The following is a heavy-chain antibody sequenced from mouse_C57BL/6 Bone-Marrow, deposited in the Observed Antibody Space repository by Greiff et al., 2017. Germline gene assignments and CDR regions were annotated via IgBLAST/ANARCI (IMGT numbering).Heavy chain of an antibody. D-gene: IGHD2-12*01. CDR2: IDPSDSYT. J-gene: IGHJ3*01. Sequence: VQLQQPGAELVMPGASVKLSCKASGYTFTSYWMHWVKQRPGQGLEWIGEIDPSDSYTNYNQKFKGKSTLTVDKSSSTAYMQLSSLTSEDAAVYYCARDVYDGAWFAYWGQGTLGTVSA. CDR1: GYTFTSYW. V-gene: IGHV1-69*01. CDR3: ARDVYDGAWFAY.